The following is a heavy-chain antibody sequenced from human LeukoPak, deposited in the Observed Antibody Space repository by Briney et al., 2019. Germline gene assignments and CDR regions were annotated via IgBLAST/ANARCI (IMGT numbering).Heavy chain of an antibody. Sequence: ASVKVSCKASGYTFTDYYIHWVRQAPGQGLEWMGWIKPKSGDTKYSQKFQDKITMARDTSISTAYMELGRLTSDDTAVYYCARRSPASGLFPFAYCGQGTLVTVSS. D-gene: IGHD3-3*01. CDR2: IKPKSGDT. V-gene: IGHV1-2*02. J-gene: IGHJ4*02. CDR3: ARRSPASGLFPFAY. CDR1: GYTFTDYY.